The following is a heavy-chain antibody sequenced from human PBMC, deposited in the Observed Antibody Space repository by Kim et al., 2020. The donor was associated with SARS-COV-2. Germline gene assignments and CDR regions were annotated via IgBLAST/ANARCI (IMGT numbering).Heavy chain of an antibody. CDR3: ARDGTKQWLVWGWFAP. CDR2: ISSSSSYI. CDR1: GFTFSSYS. D-gene: IGHD6-19*01. Sequence: GGSLRLSCAASGFTFSSYSMNWVRQAPGKGLEWVSSISSSSSYIYYADSVKGRFTISRDNAKNSLYLQMNSLRAEDTAVYYCARDGTKQWLVWGWFAPWGQGTLVTFSS. J-gene: IGHJ5*02. V-gene: IGHV3-21*01.